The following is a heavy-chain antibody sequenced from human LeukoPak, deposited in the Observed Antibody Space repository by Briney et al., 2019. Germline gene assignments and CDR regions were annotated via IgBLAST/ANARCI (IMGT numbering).Heavy chain of an antibody. V-gene: IGHV1-69*01. D-gene: IGHD3-10*01. Sequence: GASVKVSCKASGGTFGSYAISWVRQAPGQGLEWMGGIIPIFGTANYAQKFQGRVTITADESTSTAYMELSSLRSEDTAVYYCARGYYGSGSYSYYFDYWGQGTLVTVSS. CDR1: GGTFGSYA. CDR2: IIPIFGTA. CDR3: ARGYYGSGSYSYYFDY. J-gene: IGHJ4*02.